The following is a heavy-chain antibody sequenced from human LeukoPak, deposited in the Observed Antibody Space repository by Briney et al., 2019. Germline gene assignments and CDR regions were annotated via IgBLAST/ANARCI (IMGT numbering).Heavy chain of an antibody. Sequence: PGGSLRLSCAASQFTFSSYGMTWVRQAPGKGLEWVSAISGSGGSTYYADSVKGRFTISRDNSKNTLYLQMNSLRAEDTAVYYCAKGDKPVIAMVKFDYWGQGTLVTVSS. J-gene: IGHJ4*02. V-gene: IGHV3-23*01. CDR2: ISGSGGST. CDR1: QFTFSSYG. CDR3: AKGDKPVIAMVKFDY. D-gene: IGHD5-18*01.